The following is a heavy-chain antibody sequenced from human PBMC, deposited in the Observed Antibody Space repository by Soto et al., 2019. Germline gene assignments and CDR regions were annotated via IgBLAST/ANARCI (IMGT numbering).Heavy chain of an antibody. CDR1: NDSISPYY. V-gene: IGHV4-59*12. J-gene: IGHJ5*02. CDR3: ARSVDP. Sequence: SETLSLTCTVSNDSISPYYWSWIRQPPGKGLEWIGFIYYSGSTTYNPSLKSRVTISVDTSKNQFSLKLSSVTAADTAVYYCARSVDPWGQGTLVTVSS. CDR2: IYYSGST.